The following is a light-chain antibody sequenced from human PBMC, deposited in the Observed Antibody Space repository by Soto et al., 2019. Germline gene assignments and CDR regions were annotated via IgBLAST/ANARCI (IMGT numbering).Light chain of an antibody. J-gene: IGKJ1*01. CDR3: QQYNNWPPGWT. CDR2: GAS. CDR1: QSVSSN. V-gene: IGKV3-15*01. Sequence: EIVMTQSPATLSVSPGERATISCRASQSVSSNLAWYQQKPGQAPRLLIYGASTRATGIPARFSGSGSGTEFTLTISSLQSEDFAVYYCQQYNNWPPGWTFGQGTKVDIK.